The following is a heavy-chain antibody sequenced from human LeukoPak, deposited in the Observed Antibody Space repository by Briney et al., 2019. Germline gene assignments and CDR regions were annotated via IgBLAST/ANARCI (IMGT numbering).Heavy chain of an antibody. CDR3: AKLGYSGYDQVARGYFDY. Sequence: ASVKVSCKASGYTFTSYYMHWVRQAPGQGLEWMGIINPSGGSTSYAQKFQGRVTMTRDTSTSTVYMELNSLRAEDTAVYYCAKLGYSGYDQVARGYFDYWGQGTLVTVSS. J-gene: IGHJ4*02. D-gene: IGHD5-12*01. CDR1: GYTFTSYY. CDR2: INPSGGST. V-gene: IGHV1-46*01.